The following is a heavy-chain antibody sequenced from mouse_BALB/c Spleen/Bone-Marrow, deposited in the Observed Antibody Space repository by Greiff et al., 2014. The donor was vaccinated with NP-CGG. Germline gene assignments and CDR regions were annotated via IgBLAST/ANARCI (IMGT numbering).Heavy chain of an antibody. V-gene: IGHV14-1*02. CDR1: GFKIKDYY. D-gene: IGHD2-14*01. J-gene: IGHJ2*01. CDR2: IDPENGNT. CDR3: VAYYRYEYYFDY. Sequence: VPLQQSGAELVRPGALVKLSCQASGFKIKDYYMHWGKQRPEQGLEGIGWIDPENGNTIYDPKFQGKASITADTSSNTAYLQLSSLTSEDTAVYYCVAYYRYEYYFDYWGQGTTLTVSS.